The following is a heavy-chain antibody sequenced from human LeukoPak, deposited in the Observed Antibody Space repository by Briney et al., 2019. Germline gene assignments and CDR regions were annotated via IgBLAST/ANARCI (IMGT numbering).Heavy chain of an antibody. CDR2: ISYDGSNK. D-gene: IGHD6-13*01. Sequence: GGSLRLSCAASGFTFSSYAMHWVRQAPGKGLEWVAVISYDGSNKYYADSVKGRFTISRDNSKNTLYLQMNSLRAEDTAVYYCARAYPAAAGRYFDYWGQGTLVTVSS. CDR1: GFTFSSYA. CDR3: ARAYPAAAGRYFDY. J-gene: IGHJ4*02. V-gene: IGHV3-30-3*01.